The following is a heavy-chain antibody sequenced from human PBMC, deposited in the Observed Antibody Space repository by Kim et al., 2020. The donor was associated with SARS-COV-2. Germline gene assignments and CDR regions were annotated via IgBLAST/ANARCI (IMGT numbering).Heavy chain of an antibody. CDR1: GGSIGSSSYS. CDR2: IYYDGST. J-gene: IGHJ3*02. D-gene: IGHD6-13*01. V-gene: IGHV4-39*07. Sequence: SETLSLSCTVSGGSIGSSSYSWGWIRQAPGKGLEWIGSIYYDGSTSYNPSLRVTMSIDTSKTQLSLKLSSMTAADTALYYCARAKAAVGIDAFDIWGQRSMVVVSS. CDR3: ARAKAAVGIDAFDI.